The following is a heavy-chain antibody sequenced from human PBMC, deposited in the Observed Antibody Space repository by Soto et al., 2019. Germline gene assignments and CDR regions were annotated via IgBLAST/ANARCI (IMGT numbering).Heavy chain of an antibody. V-gene: IGHV1-69*13. CDR1: GGTFSSYA. Sequence: ASVKVSCKASGGTFSSYAITWVRQAPGQGLEWMGGIIPIFGTANYAQKYQGRVTITADESTSTAYMELSSLRSEDTAVYYCARDRGPSSGYYPYWFDPWGQGTLVTVSS. CDR3: ARDRGPSSGYYPYWFDP. CDR2: IIPIFGTA. J-gene: IGHJ5*02. D-gene: IGHD3-22*01.